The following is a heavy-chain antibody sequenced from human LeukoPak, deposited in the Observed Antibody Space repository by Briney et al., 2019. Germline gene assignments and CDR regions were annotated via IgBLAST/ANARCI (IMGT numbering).Heavy chain of an antibody. Sequence: GGSLRLSCAASGFTFSSYWMSWVRQAPGKGLEWVANITQDGSEKDYVDSVKGRFTISRDNARKLLFLQMNSLRAEDTALYYCARDGYGLGIYYDRFDSWGQGTPVTVSS. CDR2: ITQDGSEK. CDR1: GFTFSSYW. J-gene: IGHJ4*02. CDR3: ARDGYGLGIYYDRFDS. V-gene: IGHV3-7*01. D-gene: IGHD3-16*01.